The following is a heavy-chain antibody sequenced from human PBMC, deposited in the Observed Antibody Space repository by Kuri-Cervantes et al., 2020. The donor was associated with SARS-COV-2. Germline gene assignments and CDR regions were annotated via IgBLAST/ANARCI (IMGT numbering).Heavy chain of an antibody. CDR1: GYTFTGYY. J-gene: IGHJ6*03. D-gene: IGHD3-3*01. Sequence: ASVKVSCKASGYTFTGYYMHWVRQAPGQGLEWVGWINPNSGGTNYAQKFQGRVTMTRDTSISTVYMELSSLRSEDTEVYYCARDFWSGYYPYYYMDVWGKGTTVTVSS. CDR3: ARDFWSGYYPYYYMDV. CDR2: INPNSGGT. V-gene: IGHV1-2*02.